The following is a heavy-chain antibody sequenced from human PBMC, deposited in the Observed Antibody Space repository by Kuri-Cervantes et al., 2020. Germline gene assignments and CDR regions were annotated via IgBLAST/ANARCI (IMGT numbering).Heavy chain of an antibody. CDR1: GFTFSNSW. CDR2: ISYDGSNK. J-gene: IGHJ4*02. CDR3: AALGSYLY. D-gene: IGHD3-10*01. Sequence: GESLKISCAASGFTFSNSWMNWVRQAPGKGLEWVAVISYDGSNKYYADSVKGRFTISRDNSKNTLYLQMNSLRAEDTAVYYCAALGSYLYWGQGTLVTVSS. V-gene: IGHV3-30*03.